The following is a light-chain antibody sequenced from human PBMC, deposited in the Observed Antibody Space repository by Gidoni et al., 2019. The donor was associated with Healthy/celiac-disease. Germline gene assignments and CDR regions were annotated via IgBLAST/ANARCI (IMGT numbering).Light chain of an antibody. V-gene: IGKV3-15*01. CDR2: GAS. CDR1: QSVSSN. J-gene: IGKJ2*01. CDR3: QQYNNWSRT. Sequence: ELVMTQSPATLSVSPGERATLSCRASQSVSSNLAWYQQKPGQAPRLLIYGASTRATGIPARFSGSGSGTEFTLTISSLQSEDFAVYYCQQYNNWSRTFGQGTKLEIK.